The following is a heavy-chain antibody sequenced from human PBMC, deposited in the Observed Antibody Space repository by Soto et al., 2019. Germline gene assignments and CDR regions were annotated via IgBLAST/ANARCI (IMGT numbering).Heavy chain of an antibody. V-gene: IGHV1-46*01. CDR3: ASSPAFSSSWYGIPPDPSHGMDV. J-gene: IGHJ6*02. D-gene: IGHD6-13*01. CDR2: INPSCGIT. CDR1: GYTFTSFY. Sequence: QMQLVQSGAEVKWPGASVRVSCKSSGYTFTSFYIHWVRQAPGQGLEWMGIINPSCGITNFAQRFQGRATMTSDMSTNTPYMELSSLKSDDTAVYYCASSPAFSSSWYGIPPDPSHGMDVWGQGTTVTVS.